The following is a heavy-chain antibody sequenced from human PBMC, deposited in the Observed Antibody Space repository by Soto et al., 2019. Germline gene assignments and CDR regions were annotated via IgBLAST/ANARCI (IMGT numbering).Heavy chain of an antibody. J-gene: IGHJ6*03. CDR1: GFTFSRHN. D-gene: IGHD3-10*01. V-gene: IGHV3-30*18. CDR3: AKGGVDYSGSFQDYLDF. Sequence: VQLVESGGGVVQPGRSLRLSCGASGFTFSRHNIHWVRQAPGKGLEWVAAVLYDGSNEYYADSVKGRFTISRDNSKNTMYLQMSSLRAEDTAVYYCAKGGVDYSGSFQDYLDFWGKGTTVTVS. CDR2: VLYDGSNE.